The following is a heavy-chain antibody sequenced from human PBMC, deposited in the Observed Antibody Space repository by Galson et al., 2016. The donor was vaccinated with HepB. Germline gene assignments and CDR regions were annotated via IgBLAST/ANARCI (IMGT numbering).Heavy chain of an antibody. CDR1: GFTFRNFG. CDR3: ARFRFKNWFGGMDP. Sequence: SLRLSCAASGFTFRNFGMHWVRQPPGKGLEWVATIWFDGVEKTYADSVKGRFTVSRDNSNSTLYLQMYSLRVEDTAVYYCARFRFKNWFGGMDPRGQGTLVTVSS. D-gene: IGHD3-10*01. J-gene: IGHJ5*02. CDR2: IWFDGVEK. V-gene: IGHV3-33*01.